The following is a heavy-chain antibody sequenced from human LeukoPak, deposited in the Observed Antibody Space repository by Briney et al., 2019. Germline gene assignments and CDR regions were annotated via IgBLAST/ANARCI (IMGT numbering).Heavy chain of an antibody. J-gene: IGHJ4*02. CDR2: ISGDGSTT. D-gene: IGHD3-9*01. Sequence: PGGPLRLSCAASGLTYDDYAMHCVRPGPRKGVEGVSYISGDGSTTYYADSVKGRFTISRDNSKTSLYLQMNSLRTEDTALYYCAKAPTPTGFYMHYWGQGTLVTVSS. CDR1: GLTYDDYA. CDR3: AKAPTPTGFYMHY. V-gene: IGHV3-43*02.